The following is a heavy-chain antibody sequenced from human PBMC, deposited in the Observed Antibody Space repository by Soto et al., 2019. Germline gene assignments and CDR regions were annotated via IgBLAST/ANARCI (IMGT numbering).Heavy chain of an antibody. CDR1: GFTFSTYS. CDR3: ARVGGGVVVVPGANRGDF. Sequence: GSLRLSCAASGFTFSTYSMSWVRQAPGKGLEWVSSISPSSTYIHYADSVKGRFTISRDNAEKSLYLQMNSLRAEDTAVYYCARVGGGVVVVPGANRGDFWGQGTLVTVSS. CDR2: ISPSSTYI. V-gene: IGHV3-21*01. J-gene: IGHJ4*02. D-gene: IGHD2-2*01.